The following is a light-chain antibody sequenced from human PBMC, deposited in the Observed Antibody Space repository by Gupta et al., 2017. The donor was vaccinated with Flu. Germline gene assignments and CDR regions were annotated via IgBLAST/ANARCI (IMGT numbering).Light chain of an antibody. V-gene: IGLV4-60*03. CDR3: ETWDSQIRV. CDR2: VESSGSY. J-gene: IGLJ2*01. CDR1: SVDITYT. Sequence: QPVVTQSSSASASLGSAVTLTCILRSVDITYTIVWHQQQPGKAPRYLMKVESSGSYNKGSGVPDRFSGSSSGAERFLTISSLQSEDEADYYCETWDSQIRVFGGGTKLTVL.